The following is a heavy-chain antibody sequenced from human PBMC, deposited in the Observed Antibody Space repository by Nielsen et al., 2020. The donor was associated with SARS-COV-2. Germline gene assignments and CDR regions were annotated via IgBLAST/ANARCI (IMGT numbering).Heavy chain of an antibody. CDR1: GYTFITYG. Sequence: ASVKVSCKTSGYTFITYGINWVRQAPGQGLEWVGWISAYNGDTNYAQNFQGRLTMTTDTSTSTAFMELKGLRSDDTGLYYCARDYDVATIPAYWGQGTLVTVSS. J-gene: IGHJ4*02. CDR3: ARDYDVATIPAY. CDR2: ISAYNGDT. D-gene: IGHD5-12*01. V-gene: IGHV1-18*01.